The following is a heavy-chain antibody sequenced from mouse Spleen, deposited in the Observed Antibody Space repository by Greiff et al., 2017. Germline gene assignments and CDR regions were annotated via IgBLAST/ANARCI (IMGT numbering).Heavy chain of an antibody. CDR3: AGLRLFDF. CDR1: GHSIISGYY. V-gene: IGHV3-6*01. CDR2: ISNDGRS. Sequence: VQLQQSGPGLVKPSQSLSLTCSVTGHSIISGYYWNWIRQFPGNKLEWMGHISNDGRSNYNPSLKNRISITRDTSKNQFFLKLNSVTNEDTATYYCAGLRLFDFWGQGTSLTVSS. D-gene: IGHD1-2*01. J-gene: IGHJ2*03.